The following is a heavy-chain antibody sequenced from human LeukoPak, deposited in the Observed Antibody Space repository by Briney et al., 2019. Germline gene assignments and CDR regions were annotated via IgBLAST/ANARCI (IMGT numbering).Heavy chain of an antibody. CDR2: ISAYNGNT. D-gene: IGHD4-17*01. Sequence: ASVKVSCKASGYTFTSYGISWVRQAPGQGLEWMGWISAYNGNTNYAQKLQGRVTMTTDTSTSTAYMELRSLRSDDTAVYYCAREGFMITAVTTHTIDYWGQGTLVTVSS. J-gene: IGHJ4*02. CDR3: AREGFMITAVTTHTIDY. V-gene: IGHV1-18*01. CDR1: GYTFTSYG.